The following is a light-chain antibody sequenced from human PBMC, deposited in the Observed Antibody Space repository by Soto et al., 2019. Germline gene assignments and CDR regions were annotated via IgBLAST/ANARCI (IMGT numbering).Light chain of an antibody. CDR3: QQYEKWPPSIT. CDR2: NAS. V-gene: IGKV1-5*01. CDR1: QSFSRW. J-gene: IGKJ5*01. Sequence: DIQMTQSPSTLSASLGDRVTITCRASQSFSRWLAWYQQKPETAPKLLIFNASSLASGVPSRFSGGGSGTEFTLTISSLQSEDFAVYYCQQYEKWPPSITFGQGTRLEIK.